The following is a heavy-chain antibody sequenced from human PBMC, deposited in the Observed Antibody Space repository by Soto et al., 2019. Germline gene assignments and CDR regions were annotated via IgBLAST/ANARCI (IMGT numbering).Heavy chain of an antibody. V-gene: IGHV3-15*07. CDR3: TTGARLRYFDWLLFSFDY. CDR1: GFTFSNAW. D-gene: IGHD3-9*01. CDR2: IKSKTDGGTT. J-gene: IGHJ4*02. Sequence: PGGSLRLSCAASGFTFSNAWMNWVRQAPGKGLEWVGRIKSKTDGGTTDYAAPVKGRFTISRDDSKNTLYLQMNSLKTEDTAVYYCTTGARLRYFDWLLFSFDYWGQGTLVTVS.